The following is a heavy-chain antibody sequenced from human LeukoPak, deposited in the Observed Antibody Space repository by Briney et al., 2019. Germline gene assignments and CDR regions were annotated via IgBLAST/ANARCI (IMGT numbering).Heavy chain of an antibody. CDR2: ISLSGNTI. D-gene: IGHD3-3*01. V-gene: IGHV3-48*03. Sequence: GGSLRLSCAASGFTFSSYEMNWVRQAPEKGLEWVSYISLSGNTIYYADSVKGRFTISRDNAKNSLYLQMNSLRAEDTAVYYCARVPVSGSLLGSFDIWGQGTMVTVSS. CDR1: GFTFSSYE. J-gene: IGHJ3*02. CDR3: ARVPVSGSLLGSFDI.